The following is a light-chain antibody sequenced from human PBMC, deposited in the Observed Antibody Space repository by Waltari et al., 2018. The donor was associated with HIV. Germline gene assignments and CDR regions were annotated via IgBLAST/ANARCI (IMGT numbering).Light chain of an antibody. Sequence: QSVLTQSPSASGTPGQRVTISCSGSSSNIGRNYVYWYQQLPGTAPKLLLYRNNQRPSGVPDRFSGSKSGTSASLAISGLRSEDEAHDYCATWTDSLSGVVFGGGTKLRVL. V-gene: IGLV1-47*01. CDR2: RNN. CDR1: SSNIGRNY. CDR3: ATWTDSLSGVV. J-gene: IGLJ2*01.